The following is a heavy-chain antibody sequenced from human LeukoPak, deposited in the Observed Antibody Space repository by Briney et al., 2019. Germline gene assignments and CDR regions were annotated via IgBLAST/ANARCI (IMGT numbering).Heavy chain of an antibody. CDR2: INQDGSDK. CDR3: ARLYYYGSGYYYMDV. CDR1: GFTFSSYA. Sequence: GALRLSCAASGFTFSSYAMSWVRQAPGKGLEWVANINQDGSDKYYVDSVKGRFTISRDNAKNSLYLQMNSLRAEDTAVYYCARLYYYGSGYYYMDVWGKGTTVTVSS. J-gene: IGHJ6*03. D-gene: IGHD3-10*01. V-gene: IGHV3-7*01.